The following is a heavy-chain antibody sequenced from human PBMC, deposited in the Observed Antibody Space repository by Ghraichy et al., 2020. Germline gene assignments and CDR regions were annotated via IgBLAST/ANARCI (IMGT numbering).Heavy chain of an antibody. CDR3: AADPDSSSWFHY. V-gene: IGHV4-59*11. Sequence: SETLSLTCTVSGGPINFHYWSWILQPPQQTRALIRYTYARRSTDYNPSLKNRLSISLDTSKNQFSLKLSSVTPADTAVYYCAADPDSSSWFHYWGQGNLVTVSS. J-gene: IGHJ4*02. CDR1: GGPINFHY. CDR2: TYARRST. D-gene: IGHD6-13*01.